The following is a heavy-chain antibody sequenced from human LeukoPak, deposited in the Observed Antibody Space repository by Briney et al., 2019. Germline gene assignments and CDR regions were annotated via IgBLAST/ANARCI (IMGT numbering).Heavy chain of an antibody. V-gene: IGHV3-33*08. CDR3: ARAGMEQWLAPDY. Sequence: GGSLRLSCAASGFTFSSYGMHWVRQAPGKGLEWVAVIWYGGSNKYYADSVKGRFTISRDNSKNTLYLQMNSLRAEDTAVYYCARAGMEQWLAPDYWGQGTLVTVSS. CDR1: GFTFSSYG. CDR2: IWYGGSNK. D-gene: IGHD6-19*01. J-gene: IGHJ4*02.